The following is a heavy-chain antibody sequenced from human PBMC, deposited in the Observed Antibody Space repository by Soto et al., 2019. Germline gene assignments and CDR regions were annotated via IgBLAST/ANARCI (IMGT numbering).Heavy chain of an antibody. J-gene: IGHJ4*02. CDR3: AKDRPSDFWSGSSGAFDY. CDR2: ISWNSGSI. V-gene: IGHV3-9*01. CDR1: GFTFDDYA. D-gene: IGHD3-3*01. Sequence: EVQLVESGGGLVQPGRSLRLSCAASGFTFDDYAMHWVRQAPGKGLEWVSGISWNSGSIGYADSVKGRFTISRDNAKNPLYLQMNSLRAEDTALYYCAKDRPSDFWSGSSGAFDYWGQGTLVTVSS.